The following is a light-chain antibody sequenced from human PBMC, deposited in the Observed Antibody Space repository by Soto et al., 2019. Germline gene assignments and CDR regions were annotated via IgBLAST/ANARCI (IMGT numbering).Light chain of an antibody. V-gene: IGKV3-20*01. CDR2: GAS. J-gene: IGKJ3*01. Sequence: IVLTQSPGTLSLSPGERATLSCGASQSVTNNFLAWYQQKPGQAPRRLIYGASSRATGVPARFSVSGSGADFNLTISRLEPGYFAVYYCQQYGTPLFTFGPGTKVYIK. CDR1: QSVTNNF. CDR3: QQYGTPLFT.